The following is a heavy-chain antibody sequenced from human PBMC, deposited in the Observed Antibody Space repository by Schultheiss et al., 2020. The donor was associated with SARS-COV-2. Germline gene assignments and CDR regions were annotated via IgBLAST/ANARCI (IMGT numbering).Heavy chain of an antibody. CDR1: GFTFSSYS. Sequence: GGSLRLSCAASGFTFSSYSMNWVRQAPGKGLEWVSSISSSSSYIYYADSVKGRFTISRDNAKNSLYLQMNSLRAEDTAVYYCARGGVGATRSYYYGMDVWGQGTTVTVSS. J-gene: IGHJ6*02. CDR2: ISSSSSYI. D-gene: IGHD1-26*01. V-gene: IGHV3-21*01. CDR3: ARGGVGATRSYYYGMDV.